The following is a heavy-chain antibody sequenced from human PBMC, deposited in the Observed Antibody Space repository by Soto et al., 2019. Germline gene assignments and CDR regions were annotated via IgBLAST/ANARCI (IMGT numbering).Heavy chain of an antibody. J-gene: IGHJ4*02. CDR2: IQSKADGGTT. D-gene: IGHD3-9*01. V-gene: IGHV3-15*07. CDR1: GFTFNNAW. CDR3: ATRPLPLSDILTLFDY. Sequence: GGSLRLSCAASGFTFNNAWMNWVRQAPGKGLEWVGRIQSKADGGTTDYAAPVKGRFTISRDDSENTVYLQMNSLKTEDTAMFYCATRPLPLSDILTLFDYWGQGALVTVSS.